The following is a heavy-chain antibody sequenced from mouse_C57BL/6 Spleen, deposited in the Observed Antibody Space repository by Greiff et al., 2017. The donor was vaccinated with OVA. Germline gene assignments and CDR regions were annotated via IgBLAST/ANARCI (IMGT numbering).Heavy chain of an antibody. J-gene: IGHJ4*01. CDR1: GYTFTSYW. D-gene: IGHD5-1*01. V-gene: IGHV1-52*01. CDR2: IDPSDSET. Sequence: QVQLQQPGAELVRPGSSVKLSCKASGYTFTSYWMHWVKQRPIQGLEWIGNIDPSDSETHYNQKFKDKATLTVDKSSSTADMQLSSLTSEDSAVYYRARSRVPSEAMDYWGQGTSVTVSS. CDR3: ARSRVPSEAMDY.